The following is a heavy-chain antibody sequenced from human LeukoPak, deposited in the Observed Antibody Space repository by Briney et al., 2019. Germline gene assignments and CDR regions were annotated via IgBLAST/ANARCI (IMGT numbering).Heavy chain of an antibody. CDR3: ARESPYSARGQPADY. CDR2: MNPNSGNT. J-gene: IGHJ4*02. CDR1: GYTFTSYD. V-gene: IGHV1-8*03. Sequence: GASVKVSCKASGYTFTSYDINWVRQATGQGLEWMGWMNPNSGNTGYAQKFQGRVTITRNTSISTAYMELSSLRSEDTAVYYCARESPYSARGQPADYWGQGTLVTVSS. D-gene: IGHD6-6*01.